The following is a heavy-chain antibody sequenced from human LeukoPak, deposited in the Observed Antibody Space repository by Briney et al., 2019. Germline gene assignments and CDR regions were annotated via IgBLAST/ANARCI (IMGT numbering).Heavy chain of an antibody. CDR2: IFTSVST. Sequence: PSETLSLTCTVSGGSIISGNYYWNWIRQPAGKGLEWIGRIFTSVSTNYNPSLKSRVTISIDTSKNQFSLKLSSVTAADTAVYYCARAPYISTLFDYWGQGTLVTVSS. CDR1: GGSIISGNYY. J-gene: IGHJ4*02. V-gene: IGHV4-61*02. D-gene: IGHD2-21*01. CDR3: ARAPYISTLFDY.